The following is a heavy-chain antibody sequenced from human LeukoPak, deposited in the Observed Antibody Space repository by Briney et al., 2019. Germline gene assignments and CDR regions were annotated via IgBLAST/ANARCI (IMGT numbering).Heavy chain of an antibody. CDR1: GFTFSSYA. V-gene: IGHV3-30*04. Sequence: GRSLRLSCAASGFTFSSYAMHWVRQAPGKGLEWVAVISYDGSNKYYADSVKGRFTISRDNSKNTLYLQMNSLRAEDTAVYYCARDVDDYGMDVWGQGTTVTVSS. CDR2: ISYDGSNK. J-gene: IGHJ6*02. CDR3: ARDVDDYGMDV. D-gene: IGHD2-21*01.